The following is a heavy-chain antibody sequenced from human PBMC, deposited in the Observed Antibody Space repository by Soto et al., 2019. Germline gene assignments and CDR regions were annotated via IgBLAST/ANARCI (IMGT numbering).Heavy chain of an antibody. CDR2: IGAFNGNT. CDR1: GYSYSTYS. D-gene: IGHD3-10*01. CDR3: ARAVGAVLDH. J-gene: IGHJ4*02. Sequence: QVQLVQSAAEVKKPGASVKVSCKASGYSYSTYSFSWVRQAPGRGLEWMGWIGAFNGNTNYAQKFQGRATMTTDTSTTTGYLELGSLTSDDTAVYYCARAVGAVLDHWGQGTLVTVSS. V-gene: IGHV1-18*04.